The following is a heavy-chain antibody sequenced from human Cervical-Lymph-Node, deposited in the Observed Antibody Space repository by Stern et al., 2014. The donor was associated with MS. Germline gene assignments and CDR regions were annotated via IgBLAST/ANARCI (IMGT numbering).Heavy chain of an antibody. D-gene: IGHD3-10*01. CDR3: TTGTS. V-gene: IGHV3-15*01. CDR1: GFTFTNAW. Sequence: EVQLVESGGGLVKPGGSLRLSCVASGFTFTNAWMIWVRQAPGKGLEWVGRIKSKTDGETTDYATPVMGRFAISRDDSKNTLYLQMNSLKIEDTAVYYCTTGTSWGQGALVTVSS. CDR2: IKSKTDGETT. J-gene: IGHJ5*02.